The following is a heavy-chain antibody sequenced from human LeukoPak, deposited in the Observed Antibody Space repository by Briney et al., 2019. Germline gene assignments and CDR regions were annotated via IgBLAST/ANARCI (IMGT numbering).Heavy chain of an antibody. CDR3: TVPGGVGCDYFAYFDY. J-gene: IGHJ4*02. Sequence: GGSLRLSCAASGFTFSSYSMNWVRQAPGKGLEWVSSISSSSSYIYYADSVKGRFTISRDNAKNSLYLQMNSLRAEDTAVYYCTVPGGVGCDYFAYFDYWGQGTLVTVSS. CDR2: ISSSSSYI. V-gene: IGHV3-21*01. D-gene: IGHD5-12*01. CDR1: GFTFSSYS.